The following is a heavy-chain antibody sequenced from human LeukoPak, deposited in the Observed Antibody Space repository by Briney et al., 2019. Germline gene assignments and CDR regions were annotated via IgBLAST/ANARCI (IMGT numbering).Heavy chain of an antibody. CDR3: ARDIITMVRGVTSNWFDP. CDR2: IYYSGST. CDR1: GGSISSYY. D-gene: IGHD3-10*01. V-gene: IGHV4-59*01. Sequence: SETLSLTCTVSGGSISSYYWSWIRQPPGKGLEWIGYIYYSGSTNYNPSLKSRVTISVDTSKNQFTLKLSSVTAADTAVYYCARDIITMVRGVTSNWFDPWGQGTLVTVSS. J-gene: IGHJ5*02.